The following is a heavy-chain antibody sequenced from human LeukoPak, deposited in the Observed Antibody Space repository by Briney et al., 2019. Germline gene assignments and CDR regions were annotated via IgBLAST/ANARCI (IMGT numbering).Heavy chain of an antibody. CDR3: ARGARSSGYFFDY. J-gene: IGHJ4*02. V-gene: IGHV4-34*01. CDR2: INHSGST. Sequence: PPETLSLTCAVYGGSFSGYYWSWIRQPPGKGLEWIGEINHSGSTNYNPSLKSRVTISVDTSKNQFSLKLSSVTAADTAVYYCARGARSSGYFFDYWGQGTLVTVSS. CDR1: GGSFSGYY. D-gene: IGHD3-22*01.